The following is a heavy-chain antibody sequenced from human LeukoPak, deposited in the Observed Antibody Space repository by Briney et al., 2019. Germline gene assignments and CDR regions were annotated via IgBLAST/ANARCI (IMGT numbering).Heavy chain of an antibody. J-gene: IGHJ4*02. V-gene: IGHV4-39*01. CDR2: IHYSGST. D-gene: IGHD1-26*01. CDR1: GGSISSSSYY. Sequence: SETLSLTCTASGGSISSSSYYWGWIRQPPGKGLEWIGNIHYSGSTYDNPSLKSRVTISVDTSKNQFSLKLSSVTAADTAVYYCARHKFNGSYYEDYWGQGTLVTVSS. CDR3: ARHKFNGSYYEDY.